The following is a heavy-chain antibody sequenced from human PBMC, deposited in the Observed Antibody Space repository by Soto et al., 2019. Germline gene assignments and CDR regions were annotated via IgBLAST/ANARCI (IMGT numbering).Heavy chain of an antibody. CDR3: ARQASYDFWDGRFYYNYYMDV. D-gene: IGHD3-3*01. J-gene: IGHJ6*03. V-gene: IGHV4-59*08. CDR1: SGSISGYY. CDR2: IYSSGTT. Sequence: QVQLQESGPGLVKPSETLSLSCTVSSGSISGYYWSWIRQPPGKGLEWIGSIYSSGTTYYNPSLRSRVTVSVDTPKIQFSLNLSSVAAADTAVYYCARQASYDFWDGRFYYNYYMDVWGKGTPVTVSS.